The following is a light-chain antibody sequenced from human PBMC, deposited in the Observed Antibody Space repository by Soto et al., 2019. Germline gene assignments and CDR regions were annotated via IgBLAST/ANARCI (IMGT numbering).Light chain of an antibody. CDR3: QHWS. Sequence: IQLTQSPSSLSASVGDRVTITCRASQTINRWLAWYQQKPGEVPKLLIYKASVLESGVPSRFSGSGSGTEFTLTISRLQPEDVVTYYCQHWSFGQGTKVDIK. CDR1: QTINRW. CDR2: KAS. V-gene: IGKV1-5*03. J-gene: IGKJ1*01.